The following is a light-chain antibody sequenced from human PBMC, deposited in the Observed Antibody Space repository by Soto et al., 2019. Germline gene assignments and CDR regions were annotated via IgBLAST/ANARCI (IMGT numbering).Light chain of an antibody. J-gene: IGKJ4*01. CDR3: QQYGSSPLT. V-gene: IGKV3-20*01. CDR1: QSVSSSY. CDR2: GAS. Sequence: NVVTLSPGTLALSKGERATLSCRASQSVSSSYLAWYQQKPGQAPRLLIYGASSRATGIPDRFSGSGSGTGFTLTISRLEPEDFAVCYCQQYGSSPLTFGGGTKVDI.